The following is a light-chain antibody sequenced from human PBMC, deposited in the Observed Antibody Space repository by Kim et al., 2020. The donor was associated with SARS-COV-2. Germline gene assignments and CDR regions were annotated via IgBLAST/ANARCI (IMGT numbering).Light chain of an antibody. CDR2: GNS. J-gene: IGLJ3*02. CDR3: QSYDSSLSGWV. CDR1: SSNIGAGYD. V-gene: IGLV1-40*01. Sequence: RVTISCTGSSSNIGAGYDVHWYQHVPGTAPKLLIYGNSNRPSGVPDRFSGSKSGTSASLAITGLQAEDEADYYCQSYDSSLSGWVFGGGTQLTVL.